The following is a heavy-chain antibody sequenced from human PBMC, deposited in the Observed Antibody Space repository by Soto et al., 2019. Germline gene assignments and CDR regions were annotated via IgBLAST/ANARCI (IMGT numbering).Heavy chain of an antibody. Sequence: QVQLVQSGAEVKKPGSSVKVSCKASGGTFSSYAISWVRPAPGQGLELMGGIIPIFGTATYAQKFQGRVTSTADEPTSTAYMELSSLRSEATAGYYCARGEMNYYDSSGYYSNWGQGTLVTVSS. D-gene: IGHD3-22*01. J-gene: IGHJ4*02. CDR1: GGTFSSYA. CDR3: ARGEMNYYDSSGYYSN. CDR2: IIPIFGTA. V-gene: IGHV1-69*12.